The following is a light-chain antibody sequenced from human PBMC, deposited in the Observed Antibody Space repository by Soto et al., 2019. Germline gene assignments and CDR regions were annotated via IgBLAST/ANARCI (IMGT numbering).Light chain of an antibody. V-gene: IGLV3-21*04. J-gene: IGLJ1*01. CDR1: NIGSKS. CDR3: QVLDSSSANYV. Sequence: SYELTQPPSVSVAPGKTARITCGGNNIGSKSVHWYQQKPGRAHVLVIYYDSDRPSGITELFSGSNSGNTATLTISSVEAGDESDYYCQVLDSSSANYVFGTGTK. CDR2: YDS.